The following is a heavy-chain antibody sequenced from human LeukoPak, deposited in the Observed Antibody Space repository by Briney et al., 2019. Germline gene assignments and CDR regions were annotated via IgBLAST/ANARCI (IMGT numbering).Heavy chain of an antibody. CDR2: IYTTGST. CDR3: ARDFVGPRIVVVPESDAFDI. Sequence: PSETLSLTCTVSGGSISGYYWSWIRQPAGKGLEWIGRIYTTGSTNNSPSLKSRVTMSVDTSKNQFSLKLSSVTAADTAVYYCARDFVGPRIVVVPESDAFDIWGQGTMVTVSS. J-gene: IGHJ3*02. CDR1: GGSISGYY. V-gene: IGHV4-4*07. D-gene: IGHD3-22*01.